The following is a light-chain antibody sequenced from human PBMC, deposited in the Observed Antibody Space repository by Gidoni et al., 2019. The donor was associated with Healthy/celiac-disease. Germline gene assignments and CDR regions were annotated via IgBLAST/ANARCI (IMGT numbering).Light chain of an antibody. V-gene: IGKV3-20*01. CDR2: GAS. Sequence: EIVLTQSPGTLSLSPGERATLSCRASQSVSSSYLAWYQQKPGQAPRILIYGASSRATGIPDRFSGSGSGTDFTLTISRLEPEDFAVYYCQQYGSSTALTFGGGTKVEIK. CDR1: QSVSSSY. CDR3: QQYGSSTALT. J-gene: IGKJ4*01.